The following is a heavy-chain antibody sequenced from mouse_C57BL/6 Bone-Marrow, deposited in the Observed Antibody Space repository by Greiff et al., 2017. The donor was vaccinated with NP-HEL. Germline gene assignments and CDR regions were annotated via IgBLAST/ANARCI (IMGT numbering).Heavy chain of an antibody. CDR2: IDPSDSYT. Sequence: VQLVESGAELVMPGASVKLSCKASGYTFTSYWMHWVKQRPGQGLEWIGEIDPSDSYTNYNQKFKGKSTLTVDKSSSTAYMQLSSLTSEDSAVYYCAREGPYVYFDYWGQGTTLTVSS. CDR3: AREGPYVYFDY. CDR1: GYTFTSYW. V-gene: IGHV1-69*01. J-gene: IGHJ2*01.